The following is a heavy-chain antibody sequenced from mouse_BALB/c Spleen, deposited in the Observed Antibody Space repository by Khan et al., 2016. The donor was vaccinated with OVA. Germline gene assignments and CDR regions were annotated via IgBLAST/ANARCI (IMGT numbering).Heavy chain of an antibody. Sequence: QIQLVQSGPELKKPGETVKISCKASESTFTNYGMNWVKQAPGKGLKWMGWINTYTGEPTYADDFKGRFAFSLETSASTAYLQINDLKNEDTATYFCTRRNDRYDRHFDVWGAGTTVTVSS. V-gene: IGHV9-3-1*01. CDR1: ESTFTNYG. CDR3: TRRNDRYDRHFDV. J-gene: IGHJ1*01. D-gene: IGHD2-14*01. CDR2: INTYTGEP.